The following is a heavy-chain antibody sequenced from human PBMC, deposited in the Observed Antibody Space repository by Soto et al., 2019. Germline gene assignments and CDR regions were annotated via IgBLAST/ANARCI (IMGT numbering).Heavy chain of an antibody. Sequence: EVQLVESGGGLVQPGGSLRLSCVVSGITFSTYRMHWVRQAPGKGLVWVSHIKSDGTVTHYTDSVRGRFIISRDNAKNTLFLQKNSLIAEDTAVYDCATENYDFESCHYLDYWGQGTLVTVSS. CDR1: GITFSTYR. V-gene: IGHV3-74*01. CDR3: ATENYDFESCHYLDY. J-gene: IGHJ4*02. CDR2: IKSDGTVT. D-gene: IGHD3-3*01.